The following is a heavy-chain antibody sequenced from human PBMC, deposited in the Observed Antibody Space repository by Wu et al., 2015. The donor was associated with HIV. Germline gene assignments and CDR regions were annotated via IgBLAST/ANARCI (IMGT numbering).Heavy chain of an antibody. J-gene: IGHJ4*02. CDR3: ASDLSGVKVKGIED. CDR1: GYTFTGYY. V-gene: IGHV1-2*02. Sequence: QVQLMQSGAEVKKPGVSVKVSCKASGYTFTGYYIYWVRQVPGQGLEWMGWINPKSGGTNYAQKFQGRVTMTTDTPTRTAHMELRGLRSDDTAVYYCASDLSGVKVKGIEDWGQGTLVIVSS. CDR2: INPKSGGT. D-gene: IGHD2/OR15-2a*01.